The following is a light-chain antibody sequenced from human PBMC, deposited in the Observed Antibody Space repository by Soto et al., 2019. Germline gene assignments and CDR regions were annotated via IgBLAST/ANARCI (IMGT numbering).Light chain of an antibody. Sequence: EIVLTQSPGTLSLSPGERATLSCRASQSVGSGYLAWFQQKAGQSPRLLIYGTSNRPTYIPDRFSASGSGTDFTLTLSRVEPEDCAVYYCQHYGTSPPDTFGQGTKLEIK. V-gene: IGKV3-20*01. CDR1: QSVGSGY. J-gene: IGKJ2*01. CDR3: QHYGTSPPDT. CDR2: GTS.